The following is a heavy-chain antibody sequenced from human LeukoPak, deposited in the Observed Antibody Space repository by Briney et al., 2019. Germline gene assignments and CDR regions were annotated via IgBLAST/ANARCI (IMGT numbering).Heavy chain of an antibody. CDR1: GYSISNDDY. J-gene: IGHJ5*02. Sequence: SETLSLTCVACGYSISNDDYSGGIRQPPGKGLEWIGNIYHSGGSYYNPSLKSRVTILVDTSKNQFSLKLSSVTAADIAVYYRAKAGIPGIHHWLDPWGQGNLVTVSS. D-gene: IGHD1-20*01. CDR2: IYHSGGS. V-gene: IGHV4-38-2*01. CDR3: AKAGIPGIHHWLDP.